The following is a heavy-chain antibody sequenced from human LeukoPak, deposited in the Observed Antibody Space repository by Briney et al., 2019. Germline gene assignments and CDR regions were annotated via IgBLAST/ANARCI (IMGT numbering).Heavy chain of an antibody. D-gene: IGHD1-26*01. J-gene: IGHJ4*02. Sequence: PGGSLRLSCAASGFSFSSNAMNWVRQAPGKGLEWVSVISGSGGSTYYADSVKGRVTISRDNSKNTLYLQMNSLRAEDTAVYYCAKGVGVTFEYWGQGTLVIVSS. CDR1: GFSFSSNA. V-gene: IGHV3-23*01. CDR2: ISGSGGST. CDR3: AKGVGVTFEY.